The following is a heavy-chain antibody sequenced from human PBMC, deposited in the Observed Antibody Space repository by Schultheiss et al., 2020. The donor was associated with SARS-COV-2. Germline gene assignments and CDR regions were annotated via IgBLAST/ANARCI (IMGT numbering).Heavy chain of an antibody. CDR1: GFHFSVYG. V-gene: IGHV3-30*18. D-gene: IGHD3-22*01. Sequence: GSLRLSCAASGFHFSVYGMHWVRQAPGKGLEWVAVISYDGSNKFYADSVKGRFTISRDNSKKTLYLQMHSLRAEDTAVYYCAKDLFHDDTSGFDYWGQGTLVTVSS. CDR3: AKDLFHDDTSGFDY. CDR2: ISYDGSNK. J-gene: IGHJ4*02.